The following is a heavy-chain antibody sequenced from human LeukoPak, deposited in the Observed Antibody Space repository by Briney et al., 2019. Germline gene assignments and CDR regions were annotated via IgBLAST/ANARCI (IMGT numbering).Heavy chain of an antibody. D-gene: IGHD1-26*01. CDR1: GFTFSSYA. Sequence: GRSLRLSCAASGFTFSSYAMHWVRQAPGKGLEWVAVISYDGSNKYYADSVKGRFTISRDNSKNTLYLQMNSLRAEDTAVYYCACALVGGAFDIWGQGTMVTVSS. V-gene: IGHV3-30-3*01. CDR2: ISYDGSNK. CDR3: ACALVGGAFDI. J-gene: IGHJ3*02.